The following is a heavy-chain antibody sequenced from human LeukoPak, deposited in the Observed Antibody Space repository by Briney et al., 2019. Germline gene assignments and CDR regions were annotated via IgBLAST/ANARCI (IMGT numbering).Heavy chain of an antibody. CDR3: LHGKPNYYESSLVWDY. V-gene: IGHV2-5*02. D-gene: IGHD3-22*01. J-gene: IGHJ4*02. CDR2: IYWDDDK. CDR1: VLSLTTNGVA. Sequence: ESGPTLVNPTQALRLTFSYSVLSLTTNGVAVGWIRQPPGKALEWIALIYWDDDKRYSPSLKNRLTITKDTSKNQMVLTVTNMESVDTAAYYRLHGKPNYYESSLVWDYWGQGTLVTVSS.